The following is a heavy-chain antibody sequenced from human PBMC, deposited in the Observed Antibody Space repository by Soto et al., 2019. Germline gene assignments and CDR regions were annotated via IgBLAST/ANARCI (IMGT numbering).Heavy chain of an antibody. CDR2: INHSGST. Sequence: SETLSLTCAVYGGSFSGYYWSWIRQPPGKGLEWIGEINHSGSTNYNPSLKSRVTISVDTSKNQFSLKLSSVTAADTAVYYCARLYRSGWYRTFDYWGQGTLVTVSS. D-gene: IGHD6-19*01. V-gene: IGHV4-34*01. J-gene: IGHJ4*02. CDR3: ARLYRSGWYRTFDY. CDR1: GGSFSGYY.